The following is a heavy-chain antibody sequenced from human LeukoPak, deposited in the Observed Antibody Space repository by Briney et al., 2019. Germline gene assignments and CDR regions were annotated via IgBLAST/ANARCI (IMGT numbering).Heavy chain of an antibody. D-gene: IGHD3-10*01. J-gene: IGHJ3*02. CDR3: ARASGLTRTRFGELWDAFDI. V-gene: IGHV1-69*01. Sequence: GSSVKVSCKASGGTFSSYAISWVRQAPGQGLEWMGGIIPMFATPNYAQKFKGRVTISADEFTNTAFMEMSRLRSEDTAVYYCARASGLTRTRFGELWDAFDIWGQGTMVTVSS. CDR1: GGTFSSYA. CDR2: IIPMFATP.